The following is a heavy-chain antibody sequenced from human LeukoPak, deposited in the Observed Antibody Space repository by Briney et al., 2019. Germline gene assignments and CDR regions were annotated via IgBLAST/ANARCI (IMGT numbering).Heavy chain of an antibody. Sequence: SVKVSCKASGGTFSSYAISWVREAPGQGLEWMGRIIPILGIANYAQKFQGRVTITADKSTSTAYMEVSSLRSEDTAVYYCARDTTVTTGCFYYGMDVWGQGTTVTVSS. D-gene: IGHD4-17*01. CDR3: ARDTTVTTGCFYYGMDV. CDR2: IIPILGIA. J-gene: IGHJ6*02. CDR1: GGTFSSYA. V-gene: IGHV1-69*04.